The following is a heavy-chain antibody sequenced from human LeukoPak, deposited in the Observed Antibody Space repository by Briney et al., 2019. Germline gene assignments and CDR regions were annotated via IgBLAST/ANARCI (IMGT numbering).Heavy chain of an antibody. Sequence: PGGSLRLSCAASGFSFSSYDMHWVRQATGKGLEWVSAIGTAGDTYYPGSVKGRFTISRENAKNSLYLQMNSLRAEDTAVYYCARDGIAVADAPGGYYYMDVWGKGTTVTVSS. J-gene: IGHJ6*03. CDR2: IGTAGDT. V-gene: IGHV3-13*01. CDR1: GFSFSSYD. CDR3: ARDGIAVADAPGGYYYMDV. D-gene: IGHD6-19*01.